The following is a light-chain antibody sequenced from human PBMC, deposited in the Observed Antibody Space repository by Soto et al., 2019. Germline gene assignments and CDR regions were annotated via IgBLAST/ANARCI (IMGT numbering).Light chain of an antibody. CDR1: QSISTY. CDR2: AAT. V-gene: IGKV1-39*01. Sequence: DIPMTQSPSSLSASVRDRVTITCRASQSISTYLNWYQQKPGKAPKLLIYAATNLQSGVPSRFSGSGSGTDFTLSISSLQPEDFATYYCQQSYGNALTFGQGTRLEIK. J-gene: IGKJ5*01. CDR3: QQSYGNALT.